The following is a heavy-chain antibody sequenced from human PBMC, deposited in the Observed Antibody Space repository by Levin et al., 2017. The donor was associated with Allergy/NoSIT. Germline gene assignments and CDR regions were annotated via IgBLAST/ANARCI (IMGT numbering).Heavy chain of an antibody. D-gene: IGHD6-13*01. CDR1: GFTFSSYA. Sequence: GESLKISCAASGFTFSSYAMSWVRQAPGKGLEWVSAISGSGGSTYYADSVKGRFTISRDNSKNTLYLQMNSLRAEDTAVYYCAKEFSIAAAGTEGFDYWGQGTLVTVSS. V-gene: IGHV3-23*01. CDR3: AKEFSIAAAGTEGFDY. J-gene: IGHJ4*02. CDR2: ISGSGGST.